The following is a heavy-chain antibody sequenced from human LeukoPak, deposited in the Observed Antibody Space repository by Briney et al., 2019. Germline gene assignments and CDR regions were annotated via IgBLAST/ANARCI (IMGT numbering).Heavy chain of an antibody. V-gene: IGHV4-59*08. CDR2: IYYSGST. CDR1: GGSISSYY. CDR3: ARHPRSGWYIQPLDY. Sequence: SETLSLTCTVSGGSISSYYWSWIRQPPVKALEWIGYIYYSGSTNYNPSLKSRVTISVDTSKNQFSLKLSSVTAADTAVYYCARHPRSGWYIQPLDYWGQGTLVTVSS. D-gene: IGHD6-19*01. J-gene: IGHJ4*02.